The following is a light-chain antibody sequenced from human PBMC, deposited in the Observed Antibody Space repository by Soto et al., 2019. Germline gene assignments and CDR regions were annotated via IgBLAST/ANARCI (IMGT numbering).Light chain of an antibody. J-gene: IGKJ2*01. CDR2: ATS. V-gene: IGKV3-15*01. CDR3: QQCNNWPYT. Sequence: EIVMTQSPATLSVFPGERATLSCRAGQSVGRQLVWYQQKPGQAPRLLIYATSTRVTGVPARFSGCGSGTEFTLTISSLQSEDFAVYYCQQCNNWPYTFGQGAKLEIK. CDR1: QSVGRQ.